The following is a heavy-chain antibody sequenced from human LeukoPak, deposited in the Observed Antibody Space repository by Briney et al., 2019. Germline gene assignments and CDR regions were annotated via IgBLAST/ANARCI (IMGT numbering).Heavy chain of an antibody. CDR3: ARPYSSGWPDAFDI. D-gene: IGHD6-19*01. Sequence: SETLSLTCTVSGGSISCSNSYWGWIRQPPGKGLEWIGSIFHSGSTYYNPSLKSRVTISVDTSENQFSLKLTSVTAADTAVYYCARPYSSGWPDAFDIWGQGTMVTVSS. J-gene: IGHJ3*02. V-gene: IGHV4-39*01. CDR2: IFHSGST. CDR1: GGSISCSNSY.